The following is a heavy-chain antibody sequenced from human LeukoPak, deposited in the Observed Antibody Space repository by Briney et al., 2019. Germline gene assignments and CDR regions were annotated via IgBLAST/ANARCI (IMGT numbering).Heavy chain of an antibody. CDR1: GGSFSGYY. V-gene: IGHV4-34*01. J-gene: IGHJ3*02. Sequence: SETLSLTCAVYGGSFSGYYWSWIHQPPGKGLEWIGEINHSGSTNYNPSLKSRVTIPVDTSKNQFSLKLSSVTAADTAVYYCARGLTSLRRSRAYYDSRPDAFDIWGQGTMVTVSS. D-gene: IGHD3-22*01. CDR3: ARGLTSLRRSRAYYDSRPDAFDI. CDR2: INHSGST.